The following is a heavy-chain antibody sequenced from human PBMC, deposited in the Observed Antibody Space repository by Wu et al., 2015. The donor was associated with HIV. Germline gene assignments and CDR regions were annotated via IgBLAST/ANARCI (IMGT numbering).Heavy chain of an antibody. Sequence: QVQLVQSGAEVMKPGSSVKVSCKAAGGTFSSYGISWVRQAPGQGLEWMGWISAYSGSVIPAQNFQGRVTMTTETSTNTAYMELRSLRIDDTAIYYCARDRHYWWFGEPLADWGLGTLVTVSS. CDR1: GGTFSSYG. CDR2: ISAYSGSV. CDR3: ARDRHYWWFGEPLAD. V-gene: IGHV1-18*01. D-gene: IGHD3-10*01. J-gene: IGHJ4*02.